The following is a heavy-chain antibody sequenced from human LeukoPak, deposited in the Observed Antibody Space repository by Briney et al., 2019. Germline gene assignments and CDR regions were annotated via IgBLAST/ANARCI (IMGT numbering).Heavy chain of an antibody. CDR2: IKQDGSEK. CDR3: ARDGMDYDFWSGYPAGLMDV. D-gene: IGHD3-3*01. CDR1: GFTFSSYW. Sequence: PGGSLRLSCAASGFTFSSYWMSWVRQAPGKGLEWVANIKQDGSEKYYVDSVKGRFTISRDNAKNSLYLQMNGLRAEDTAVYYCARDGMDYDFWSGYPAGLMDVWGQGTTVTVSS. J-gene: IGHJ6*02. V-gene: IGHV3-7*01.